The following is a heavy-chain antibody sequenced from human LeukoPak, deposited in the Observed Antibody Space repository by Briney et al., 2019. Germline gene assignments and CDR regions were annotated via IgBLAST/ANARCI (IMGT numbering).Heavy chain of an antibody. CDR1: GGTFSSYA. CDR2: IIPIFGTA. D-gene: IGHD2-2*01. J-gene: IGHJ4*02. CDR3: ARGEYQLLSPPGY. Sequence: GASVKVSCKASGGTFSSYAISWVRQAPGQGLEWMGGIIPIFGTANYAQKFQGRVTITTDESTSTAYMELSSLRPEDTAVYYCARGEYQLLSPPGYWGQGTLVTVSS. V-gene: IGHV1-69*05.